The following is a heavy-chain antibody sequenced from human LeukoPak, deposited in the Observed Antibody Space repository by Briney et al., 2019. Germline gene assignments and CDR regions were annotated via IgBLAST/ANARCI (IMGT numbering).Heavy chain of an antibody. CDR1: GGTFSSYA. D-gene: IGHD3-22*01. CDR3: ARDGMIVPFDY. V-gene: IGHV1-69*04. CDR2: IIPILGIA. J-gene: IGHJ4*02. Sequence: GASVKVSCKTSGGTFSSYAISWVRQAPGQGLEWMGRIIPILGIANYAQKFQGRVTITADKSTSTAYMELSSLRSEDTAVYYCARDGMIVPFDYWGQGTLVTVSS.